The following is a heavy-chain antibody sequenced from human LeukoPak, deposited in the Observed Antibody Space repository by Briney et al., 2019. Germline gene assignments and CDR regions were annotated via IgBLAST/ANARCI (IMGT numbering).Heavy chain of an antibody. CDR1: GGSISSYY. CDR3: ARVGAGVGADAFDI. V-gene: IGHV4-59*01. CDR2: IYYSGST. J-gene: IGHJ3*02. D-gene: IGHD1-26*01. Sequence: RPSETLSLTCTVSGGSISSYYWSWIRQPPGKGLEWIGYIYYSGSTNYNPSLKSRVTISVDTSKNQFSLKLSSVTAADTAVYYCARVGAGVGADAFDIWGQGTMVTVSS.